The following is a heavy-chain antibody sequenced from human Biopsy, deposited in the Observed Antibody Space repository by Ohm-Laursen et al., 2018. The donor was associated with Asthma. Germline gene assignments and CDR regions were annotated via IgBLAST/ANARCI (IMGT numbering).Heavy chain of an antibody. D-gene: IGHD6-19*01. CDR2: IMTVFGTT. CDR1: GGTFSNFA. J-gene: IGHJ6*02. V-gene: IGHV1-69*13. CDR3: AGWQVGYSSGWALLLKKIYYSGMDV. Sequence: VASVKVSCKSPGGTFSNFAISWVRQAPGQGLEWLGGIMTVFGTTNYAQKFQGRVTITADESTSTAYMEVTSLRSEDTAIYYCAGWQVGYSSGWALLLKKIYYSGMDVWGQGTAVTVSS.